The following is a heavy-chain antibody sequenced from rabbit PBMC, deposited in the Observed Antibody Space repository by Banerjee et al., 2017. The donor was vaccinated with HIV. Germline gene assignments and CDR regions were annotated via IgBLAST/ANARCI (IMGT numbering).Heavy chain of an antibody. J-gene: IGHJ4*01. CDR3: ARDLTGVIGWNFNL. CDR2: IYAGSSGST. Sequence: QSLEESGGDLVKPEGSLTLTCTASGFTLSNYWMCWVRQAPGKGLEWIACIYAGSSGSTYYASWAKGRFTISKTSSTTVTLQMTRLTAADTATYFCARDLTGVIGWNFNLWGPGTLVTVS. D-gene: IGHD1-1*01. V-gene: IGHV1S40*01. CDR1: GFTLSNYW.